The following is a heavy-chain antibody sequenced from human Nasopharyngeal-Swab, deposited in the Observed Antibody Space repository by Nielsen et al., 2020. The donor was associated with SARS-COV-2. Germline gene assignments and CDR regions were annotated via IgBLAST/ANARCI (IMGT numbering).Heavy chain of an antibody. CDR3: TTDFYFDY. CDR1: CFIFSASA. Sequence: GESLKISCAASCFIFSASAIHWVRQASGKGLEWVGRIGDKDHNYATTYGASVQGRFTISRDDSKNTAFLQMDSLKTEDTALYYCTTDFYFDYWGQGTLVTVSS. CDR2: IGDKDHNYAT. J-gene: IGHJ4*02. V-gene: IGHV3-73*01.